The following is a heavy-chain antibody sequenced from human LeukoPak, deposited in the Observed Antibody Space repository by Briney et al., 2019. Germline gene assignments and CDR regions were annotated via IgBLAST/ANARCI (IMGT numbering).Heavy chain of an antibody. V-gene: IGHV4-31*03. Sequence: SQTLSLTCTVSGCSISSCRYYWSWIRQHPGRGLEWIVCIYYSGSTYYNPYGKSRVTISVDTSKNQFSLKLSSVTAADTAAYYCARDYYVGNPAYYFDSWGQGTLVTVSS. CDR3: ARDYYVGNPAYYFDS. D-gene: IGHD4-23*01. CDR2: IYYSGST. J-gene: IGHJ4*02. CDR1: GCSISSCRYY.